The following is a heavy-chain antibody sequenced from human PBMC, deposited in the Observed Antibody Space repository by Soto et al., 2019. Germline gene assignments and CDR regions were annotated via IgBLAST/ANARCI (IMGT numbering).Heavy chain of an antibody. V-gene: IGHV1-69*01. D-gene: IGHD3-16*01. Sequence: QVQLVQSGAEVKKPGSSVKVSCKASGGTFSSYAISWVRQAPGQGLEWMGGIIPIFGTANYAQKFQGRVTITADESTSTGYMELSSLRAEDTAVYYCARLGGLHRNDAPRFDPWGQGTLVTVSS. CDR3: ARLGGLHRNDAPRFDP. CDR2: IIPIFGTA. J-gene: IGHJ5*02. CDR1: GGTFSSYA.